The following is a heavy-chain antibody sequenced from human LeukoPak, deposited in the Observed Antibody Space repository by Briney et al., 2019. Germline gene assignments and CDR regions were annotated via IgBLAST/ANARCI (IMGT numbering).Heavy chain of an antibody. CDR2: ISSSGSTI. CDR1: GFTFSSYE. J-gene: IGHJ2*01. D-gene: IGHD3-22*01. V-gene: IGHV3-48*03. Sequence: GGSLRLSCAASGFTFSSYEMNRVRQAPGKGLEWVSYISSSGSTIYYADSVKGRFTISRDNAKNSLYLQMNSLRAEDTAVYYCARDSSGYRREDWYFDLWGRGTLVTVSS. CDR3: ARDSSGYRREDWYFDL.